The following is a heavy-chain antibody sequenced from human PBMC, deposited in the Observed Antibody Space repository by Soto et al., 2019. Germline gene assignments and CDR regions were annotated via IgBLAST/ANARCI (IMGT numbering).Heavy chain of an antibody. CDR3: ARANDNSPKRNHKPPPGFDY. Sequence: EVQLVESGGGLVQPGGSLRLSCAASGFTFSRYEMNWVRQAPGKGLEWVSYIRSSGSTIYYADSVKGRFTISRDNAKNSLYLQMNSLRAEDTAVYYCARANDNSPKRNHKPPPGFDYWGQGTLVTVSS. CDR1: GFTFSRYE. D-gene: IGHD1-20*01. V-gene: IGHV3-48*03. J-gene: IGHJ4*02. CDR2: IRSSGSTI.